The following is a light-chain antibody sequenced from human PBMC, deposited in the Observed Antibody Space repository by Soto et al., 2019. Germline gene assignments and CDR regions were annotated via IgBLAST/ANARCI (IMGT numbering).Light chain of an antibody. V-gene: IGKV4-1*01. CDR2: WAS. Sequence: YSSNNKNYLAWYQQKPGQPPKLLIYWASTRESGVPDRFSGSGSGTDFTLTISSLQAEDVAVYYCQQYYSTPYTFGQGTNLEIK. J-gene: IGKJ2*01. CDR3: QQYYSTPYT. CDR1: YSSNNKNY.